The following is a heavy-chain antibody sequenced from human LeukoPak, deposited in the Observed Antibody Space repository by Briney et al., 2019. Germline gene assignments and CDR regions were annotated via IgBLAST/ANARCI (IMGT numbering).Heavy chain of an antibody. CDR3: ARDPYRCGGNCSFAY. CDR1: GFTFSSYS. Sequence: GGSLRLSCAASGFTFSSYSMNWVRQAPGKGLEWVSSISSSSTYIYYADSLKGRFTISRDNAKNSLYLQMNSLRAEDTAVYYCARDPYRCGGNCSFAYWGQGTLVTVSS. D-gene: IGHD2-21*01. J-gene: IGHJ4*02. V-gene: IGHV3-21*01. CDR2: ISSSSTYI.